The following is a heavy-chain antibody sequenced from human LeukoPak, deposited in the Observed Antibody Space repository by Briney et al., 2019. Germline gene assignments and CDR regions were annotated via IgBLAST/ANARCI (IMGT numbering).Heavy chain of an antibody. Sequence: SETLSLTCNVSGASINGDYWSWIRQPPGKGLQWVGYVYYRGSTNYNPSLESRLTISVDASKNQFSLKLRSVTTADSAIYCGHTYGGLFGYRGQGILVTVSS. CDR3: HTYGGLFGY. J-gene: IGHJ4*02. CDR2: VYYRGST. V-gene: IGHV4-59*01. D-gene: IGHD5-18*01. CDR1: GASINGDY.